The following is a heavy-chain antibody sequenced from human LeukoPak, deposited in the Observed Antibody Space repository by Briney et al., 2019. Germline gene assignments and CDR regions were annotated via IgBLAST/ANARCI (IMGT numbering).Heavy chain of an antibody. CDR2: LSYDGSNS. J-gene: IGHJ4*02. D-gene: IGHD4-17*01. CDR3: AKDASTVTLHADY. CDR1: GFTVSNNY. Sequence: GGSLRLSCAASGFTVSNNYMIWVRQAPGKGLEWVAVLSYDGSNSFYADSVKGRFTISRDNSKNTLYLQMNSLRPEDTAVYYCAKDASTVTLHADYWGQGTLVTVSS. V-gene: IGHV3-30*18.